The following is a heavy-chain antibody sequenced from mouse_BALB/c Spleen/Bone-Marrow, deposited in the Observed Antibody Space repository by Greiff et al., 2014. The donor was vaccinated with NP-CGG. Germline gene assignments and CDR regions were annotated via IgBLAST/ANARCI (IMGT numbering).Heavy chain of an antibody. CDR1: GYTFTRYW. CDR2: IDPSDSET. V-gene: IGHV1-69*02. J-gene: IGHJ3*01. Sequence: VQLQQSGAEVVKPGAPVKLSCKASGYTFTRYWMHWVRQRPGRGLEWIGKIDPSDSETHYNHEFKDEATLTVDKSSSTAYIQRSSLTSEDSAVYSCARSGGNYVAWFVYWGQGTLVTVSP. CDR3: ARSGGNYVAWFVY. D-gene: IGHD2-1*01.